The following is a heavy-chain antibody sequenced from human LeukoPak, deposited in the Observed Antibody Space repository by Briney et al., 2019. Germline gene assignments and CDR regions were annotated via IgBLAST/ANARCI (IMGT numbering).Heavy chain of an antibody. CDR3: ARAQTGNQAPTSHGMDV. D-gene: IGHD1-14*01. Sequence: SETLSLTCTVSGGSISSYYWSWIRQPAGKGLEWIGRIYTSGSTNYNPSLKSRVTMSVDTSKNQFSLKLSSVTAADTAVYYCARAQTGNQAPTSHGMDVWGQGTTVTVSS. CDR2: IYTSGST. CDR1: GGSISSYY. J-gene: IGHJ6*02. V-gene: IGHV4-4*07.